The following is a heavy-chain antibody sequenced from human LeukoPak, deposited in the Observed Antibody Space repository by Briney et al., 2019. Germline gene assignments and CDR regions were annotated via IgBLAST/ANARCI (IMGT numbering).Heavy chain of an antibody. CDR3: ARVRTYSSDY. D-gene: IGHD6-13*01. Sequence: EAAVKVSCKASGYTFTSYGISWVRQAPGQGLEWMGWISAYNGKTNYAQKLQGRDTMTTDTSTSTAYMELRRLRSDDTAVYYCARVRTYSSDYWGQGTLVTVSS. J-gene: IGHJ4*02. CDR1: GYTFTSYG. CDR2: ISAYNGKT. V-gene: IGHV1-18*04.